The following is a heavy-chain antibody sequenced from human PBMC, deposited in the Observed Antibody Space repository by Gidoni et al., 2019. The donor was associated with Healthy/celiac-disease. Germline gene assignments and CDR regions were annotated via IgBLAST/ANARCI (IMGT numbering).Heavy chain of an antibody. CDR1: GFTFSSYW. CDR3: ARDGILMDPQHTEYYYYGMDV. D-gene: IGHD2-8*01. Sequence: EVQLVESGGGLVQPGGSLRLSCAASGFTFSSYWMSWVRQAPGKGLEWVANIKQDGSEKYYVDSVKGRFTISRDNAKNSLYLQMNSLRAEDTAVYYCARDGILMDPQHTEYYYYGMDVWGQGTTVTVSS. CDR2: IKQDGSEK. V-gene: IGHV3-7*05. J-gene: IGHJ6*02.